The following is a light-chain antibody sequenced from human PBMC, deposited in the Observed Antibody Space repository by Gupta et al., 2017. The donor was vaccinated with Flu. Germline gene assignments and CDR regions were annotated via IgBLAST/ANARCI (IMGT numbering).Light chain of an antibody. V-gene: IGLV2-14*01. CDR1: SSDVGGDNY. CDR2: DVS. Sequence: TSSCTGTSSDVGGDNYVSWFQQHPGNAPKVIISDVSKRPSGVSNRLSGSKSGNTASLTISGLQAEDEADYYCNSYTGTGAGVFGTGTKVTVL. CDR3: NSYTGTGAGV. J-gene: IGLJ1*01.